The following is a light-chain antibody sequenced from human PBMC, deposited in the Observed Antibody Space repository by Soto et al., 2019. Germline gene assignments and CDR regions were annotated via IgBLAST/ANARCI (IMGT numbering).Light chain of an antibody. CDR2: DAS. CDR3: QQYNSYSLT. Sequence: DIQITQSPSTPSASVGDKVTITFRASQSISSWLAWYQQKPGKAPKLLIYDASSLESGVPSRFSGSGSGTEFTLTISSLQPDDFATYYCQQYNSYSLTFGQGTKV. V-gene: IGKV1-5*01. CDR1: QSISSW. J-gene: IGKJ1*01.